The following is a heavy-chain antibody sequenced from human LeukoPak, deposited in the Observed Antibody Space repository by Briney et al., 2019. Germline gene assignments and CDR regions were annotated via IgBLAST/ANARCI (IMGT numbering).Heavy chain of an antibody. Sequence: GRSLRLSCAASGFTFSSYSMQWVRQTPGGGLEWVGIMSNSGENTFYGEAVKGRFTISRDNSQNTLYLQMNSLRPEDTAVYYCAKGGASVTRYVDYWGQGTLVTVSS. J-gene: IGHJ4*02. CDR3: AKGGASVTRYVDY. CDR1: GFTFSSYS. D-gene: IGHD4-17*01. V-gene: IGHV3-30*18. CDR2: MSNSGENT.